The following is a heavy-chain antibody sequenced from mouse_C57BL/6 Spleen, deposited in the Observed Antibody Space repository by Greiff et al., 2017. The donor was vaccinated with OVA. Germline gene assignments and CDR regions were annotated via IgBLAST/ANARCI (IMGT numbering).Heavy chain of an antibody. CDR2: IDPSDSET. J-gene: IGHJ3*01. Sequence: QVQLQQPGAELVRPGSSVKLSCKASGYTFTSYWMQWVKQRPIQGLEWIGNIDPSDSETHYNQKFKDKATLTVDKSSSTAYMQLSSLTSEDSAVYYCARGDGIRPFAYWGQGTLVTVSA. CDR3: ARGDGIRPFAY. D-gene: IGHD1-1*01. CDR1: GYTFTSYW. V-gene: IGHV1-52*01.